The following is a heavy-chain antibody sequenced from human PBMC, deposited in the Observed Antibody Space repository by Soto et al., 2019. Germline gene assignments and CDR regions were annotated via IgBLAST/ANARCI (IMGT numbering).Heavy chain of an antibody. V-gene: IGHV4-30-2*05. CDR2: IFHSGST. CDR3: VRGGIAGHWFDP. J-gene: IGHJ5*02. CDR1: GGSISSGGYC. Sequence: SETLSLTCAVYGGSISSGGYCWSWIRQTPGKGLEWIGYIFHSGSTLYNPSLRGRLTLSADTSRNQLSLYLTSVTAADTAVYYCVRGGIAGHWFDPWGQGILVTVSS. D-gene: IGHD2-15*01.